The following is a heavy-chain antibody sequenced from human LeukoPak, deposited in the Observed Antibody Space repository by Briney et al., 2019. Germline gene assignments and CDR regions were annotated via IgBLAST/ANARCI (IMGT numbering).Heavy chain of an antibody. CDR3: ARGPRGPYSNYFD. CDR1: GGSFSGYY. Sequence: SETLSLTCAVYGGSFSGYYWSWISQPPGKGLEWIGEINHSGSTNYNPSLKSRVTISVDTSKNQFSLKLSSVTAADTAVYYCARGPRGPYSNYFDWGQGTLVTVSS. V-gene: IGHV4-34*01. D-gene: IGHD4-11*01. J-gene: IGHJ4*02. CDR2: INHSGST.